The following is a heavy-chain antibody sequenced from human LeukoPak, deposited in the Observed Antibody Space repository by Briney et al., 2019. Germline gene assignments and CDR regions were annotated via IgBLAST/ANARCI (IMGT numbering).Heavy chain of an antibody. CDR2: ISAYNGNT. CDR3: ARDFRPLNWGSSYYFDY. J-gene: IGHJ4*02. D-gene: IGHD7-27*01. V-gene: IGHV1-18*01. CDR1: GYTFTSYC. Sequence: ASVKVSCKASGYTFTSYCISWVRQAPGQGLEWMGWISAYNGNTNYAQKLQGRVTMTTDTSTSTAYMELRSLRSDDTAVYYCARDFRPLNWGSSYYFDYWGQGTLVTVSS.